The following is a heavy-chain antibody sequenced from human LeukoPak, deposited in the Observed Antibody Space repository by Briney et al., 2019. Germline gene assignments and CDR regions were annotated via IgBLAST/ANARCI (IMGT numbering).Heavy chain of an antibody. V-gene: IGHV3-30*02. CDR1: GFTFSSYG. D-gene: IGHD3-22*01. CDR3: AKGEHYYDSSGYASPDY. J-gene: IGHJ4*02. CDR2: IRYDGSNK. Sequence: GGSLTLSCAAYGFTFSSYGMHWVRQAPGKGLEWVAFIRYDGSNKYYADSVKGRFTISTDNSKNTLNLQMNSLRAEDTAVYYCAKGEHYYDSSGYASPDYWGQGTLVTVSS.